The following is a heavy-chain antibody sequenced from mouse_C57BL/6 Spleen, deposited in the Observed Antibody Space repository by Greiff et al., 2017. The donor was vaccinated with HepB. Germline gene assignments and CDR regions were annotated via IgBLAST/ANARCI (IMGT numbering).Heavy chain of an antibody. CDR2: ISSGSSTI. J-gene: IGHJ2*01. D-gene: IGHD3-3*01. V-gene: IGHV5-17*01. Sequence: EVKLMESGGGLVKPGGSLKLSCAASGFTFSDYGMHWVRQAPEKGLEWVAYISSGSSTIYYADTVKGRFTISRDNAKNTLFLQMTSLRSEDTAMYYCARGGPFDYGGQGTTLTVSS. CDR1: GFTFSDYG. CDR3: ARGGPFDY.